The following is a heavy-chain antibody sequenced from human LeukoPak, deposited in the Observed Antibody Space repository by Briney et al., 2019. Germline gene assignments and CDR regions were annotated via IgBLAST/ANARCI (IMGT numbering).Heavy chain of an antibody. CDR1: GGSISIYY. Sequence: ETLSLTCTVPGGSISIYYWSWIRQPPGKGLEWIGYIYYSGSTNYNPSLKSRVTISVDTSKNQFSLKLSSVTAADTAVYYCATKDLYSTGWFAYWGQGTLVTVSS. J-gene: IGHJ5*01. V-gene: IGHV4-59*08. CDR3: ATKDLYSTGWFAY. CDR2: IYYSGST. D-gene: IGHD6-19*01.